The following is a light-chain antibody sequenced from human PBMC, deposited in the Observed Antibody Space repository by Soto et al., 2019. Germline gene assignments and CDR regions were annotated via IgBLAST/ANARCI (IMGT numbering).Light chain of an antibody. J-gene: IGKJ1*01. CDR2: GAS. V-gene: IGKV3-20*01. CDR1: QSVRSNF. CDR3: QRYDSLRT. Sequence: EIFLTQSPGTLSLSPWEIATLSWRASQSVRSNFLAWYQQKPGQAPRLLIYGASNRATGIPDRFSGSGSGTDFTLTITRLEPEDFAMYYCQRYDSLRTFGQGTKVDIK.